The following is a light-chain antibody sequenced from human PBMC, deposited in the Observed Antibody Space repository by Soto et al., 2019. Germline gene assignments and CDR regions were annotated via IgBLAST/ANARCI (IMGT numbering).Light chain of an antibody. V-gene: IGKV1-5*01. CDR3: LQYHDYWT. J-gene: IGKJ1*01. Sequence: DIQMTQSPSTLSASVGDSVTITCRASQSLSTWLAWYQQQPGRXPTXLIYDASSLESGVPSRFSGSGSGKVFTLTISSLQPDDFATYYCLQYHDYWTLGQGTKGDIK. CDR2: DAS. CDR1: QSLSTW.